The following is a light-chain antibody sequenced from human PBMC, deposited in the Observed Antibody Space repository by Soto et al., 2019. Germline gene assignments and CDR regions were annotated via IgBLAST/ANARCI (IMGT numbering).Light chain of an antibody. CDR3: QQYGSSSWT. V-gene: IGKV3-20*01. CDR1: QSVSSSY. J-gene: IGKJ1*01. CDR2: GAS. Sequence: EIVVTQSPGTLSLSPGERATLSCRASQSVSSSYLAWYQQKPGQAPRLLIYGASSRATGIPARFSGSGSGTDFTLTISRLEPYDFTVYYCQQYGSSSWTFGQGTKVDIK.